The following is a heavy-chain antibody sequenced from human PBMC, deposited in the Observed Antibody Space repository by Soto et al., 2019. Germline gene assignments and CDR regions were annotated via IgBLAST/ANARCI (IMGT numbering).Heavy chain of an antibody. CDR3: ARDKGECGPNSSGYYCYFDY. V-gene: IGHV1-2*04. J-gene: IGHJ4*02. CDR2: INPNSGGT. CDR1: GYTFTGYY. Sequence: ASVKVSCKASGYTFTGYYMHWVRQAPGQGLEWMGWINPNSGGTNYAQKFQGWVTMTRDTSISTAYMELSRLRSDDTAVYYCARDKGECGPNSSGYYCYFDYWGQGTLVTVSS. D-gene: IGHD3-22*01.